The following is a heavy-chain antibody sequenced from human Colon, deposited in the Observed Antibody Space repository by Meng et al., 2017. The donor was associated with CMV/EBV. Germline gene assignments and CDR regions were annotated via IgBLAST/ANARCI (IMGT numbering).Heavy chain of an antibody. CDR3: AKDRTVGGYTFGLDV. D-gene: IGHD5-12*01. Sequence: GGSLRLSCAASGFTFSKYWMSWVRQAPGKGLEWVANTKQDGSEKYYVDSVKGRFTISRDNAKNSLYLQMDSLRAADTAVYYCAKDRTVGGYTFGLDVWGQGTTVTVSS. J-gene: IGHJ6*02. CDR1: GFTFSKYW. CDR2: TKQDGSEK. V-gene: IGHV3-7*03.